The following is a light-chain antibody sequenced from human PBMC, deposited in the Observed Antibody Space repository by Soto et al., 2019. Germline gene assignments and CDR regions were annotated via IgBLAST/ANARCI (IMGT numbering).Light chain of an antibody. CDR1: SSDVGSYNL. J-gene: IGLJ3*02. CDR2: EGS. V-gene: IGLV2-23*01. Sequence: QSVLTQPASVSGSPGQSITISCTETSSDVGSYNLVSWYQQHPGKAPKLMIYEGSKRPSGVSNRFSGSKSGNTASLTISGLQAEDEADYYCCSYAGSSTLFGGGTKLTVL. CDR3: CSYAGSSTL.